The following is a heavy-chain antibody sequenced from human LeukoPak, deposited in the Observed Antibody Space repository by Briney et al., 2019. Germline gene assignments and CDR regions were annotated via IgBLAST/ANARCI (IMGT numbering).Heavy chain of an antibody. D-gene: IGHD6-19*01. V-gene: IGHV3-23*01. Sequence: GGSLRLSCAASGFTFSSYAMSWVRQAPGKGLEWVSAISGSGGSTYYADSVKGRFTISRDNSKNTLYLQMNSLRAEDTSVYYCAKDIAPSTIAVAGGGPNYYFDYWGQGTLVTVSS. J-gene: IGHJ4*02. CDR1: GFTFSSYA. CDR3: AKDIAPSTIAVAGGGPNYYFDY. CDR2: ISGSGGST.